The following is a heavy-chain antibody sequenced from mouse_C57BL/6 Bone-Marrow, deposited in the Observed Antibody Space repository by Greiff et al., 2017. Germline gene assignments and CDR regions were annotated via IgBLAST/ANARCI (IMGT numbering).Heavy chain of an antibody. CDR1: GYAFTNYL. D-gene: IGHD2-4*01. Sequence: QVQLQQSGAELVRPGTSVKVSCKASGYAFTNYLIEWVKQRPGQGLEWIGVINPGSGGTNYNEKFKGKATLTADKSSSTAYMQLSSLTSEDSAVYFCAWAYDYDSWFAYWGQGTLVTVSA. CDR3: AWAYDYDSWFAY. J-gene: IGHJ3*01. CDR2: INPGSGGT. V-gene: IGHV1-54*01.